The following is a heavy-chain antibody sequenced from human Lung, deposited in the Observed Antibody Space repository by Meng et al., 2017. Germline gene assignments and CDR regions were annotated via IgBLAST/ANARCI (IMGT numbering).Heavy chain of an antibody. J-gene: IGHJ4*02. D-gene: IGHD5-12*01. CDR2: IKSKPDGETI. Sequence: VTGVESGGCFVKPGGSLRLSWEGSVFTFINAYMTWVRQVPGKRLEWVGRIKSKPDGETIDYAAPVKGRFTISRDDSKNTVYLQMNSLKTEDTAVYYCSGHIDYWGQGTLVTVSS. CDR1: VFTFINAY. CDR3: SGHIDY. V-gene: IGHV3-15*01.